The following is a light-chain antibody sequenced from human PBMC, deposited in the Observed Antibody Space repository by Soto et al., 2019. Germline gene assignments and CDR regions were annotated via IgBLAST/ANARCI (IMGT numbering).Light chain of an antibody. CDR3: TSPTRGSLYV. J-gene: IGLJ1*01. CDR1: SSDVGGYNY. V-gene: IGLV2-14*01. CDR2: KVS. Sequence: QSALTQPASVSGSPGQSITISCTGTSSDVGGYNYVSWYQQYPGRVPKLLIYKVSNRPSGISNRFSGSKSGNTASLTISGQQEEDEDDYFCTSPTRGSLYVFGSGTKLTVL.